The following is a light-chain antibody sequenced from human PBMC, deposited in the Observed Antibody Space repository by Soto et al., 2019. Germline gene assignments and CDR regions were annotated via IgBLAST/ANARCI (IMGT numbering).Light chain of an antibody. CDR2: DVS. Sequence: QSALTQPASXXXXXXXXXXXSCTGTSSDVGSYNYVSWYQQHPGKAPKLMIYDVSNRPSGVSNRFSGSKSGNTASLTISGLQAEDEADYYCSSYTSSRTRVFGTGTKLTVL. CDR3: SSYTSSRTRV. J-gene: IGLJ1*01. CDR1: SSDVGSYNY. V-gene: IGLV2-14*01.